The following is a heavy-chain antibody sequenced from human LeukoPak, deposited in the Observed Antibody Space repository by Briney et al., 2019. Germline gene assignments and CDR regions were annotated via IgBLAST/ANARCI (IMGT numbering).Heavy chain of an antibody. CDR3: ARGGGADITIFGVVIERWFDP. CDR2: MNPNSGNT. CDR1: GYTFTSYD. J-gene: IGHJ5*02. Sequence: ASVKVSCKASGYTFTSYDIHWVRQATGQGLEWMGWMNPNSGNTGYAQKFQGRVTMTRNTSISTAYMELSSLRSEDTAVYYCARGGGADITIFGVVIERWFDPWGQGTLVTVSS. D-gene: IGHD3-3*01. V-gene: IGHV1-8*01.